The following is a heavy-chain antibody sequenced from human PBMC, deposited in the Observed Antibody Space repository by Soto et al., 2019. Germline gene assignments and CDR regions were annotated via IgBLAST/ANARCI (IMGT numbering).Heavy chain of an antibody. V-gene: IGHV1-69*12. Sequence: QVQLVQSGTEVKKPGSSVKISCKASGGIFIAYAINWVRLAPGQGLEWMGGIIPIFNTTNYAQNFQGRVTITADESTSTAYMELSSLRSEDTAVYFCASVSASSDYYYYDVDVWGQGTTVTVSS. D-gene: IGHD6-6*01. CDR3: ASVSASSDYYYYDVDV. J-gene: IGHJ6*02. CDR2: IIPIFNTT. CDR1: GGIFIAYA.